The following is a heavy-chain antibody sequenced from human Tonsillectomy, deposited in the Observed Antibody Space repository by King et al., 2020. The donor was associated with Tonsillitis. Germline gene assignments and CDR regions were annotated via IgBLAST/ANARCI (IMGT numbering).Heavy chain of an antibody. CDR2: IYSSGIS. V-gene: IGHV4-61*02. J-gene: IGHJ5*02. CDR3: ARAPIAGVPDAIGNWFDP. Sequence: QLQESGPGLVKPSQTLSLTCTVSGGSIRSGSYYWSWIRQPAEKGLEWIGHIYSSGISNYNPSLKSRVTMSVDTSKNQFSMRLSSVTAADTAVYYCARAPIAGVPDAIGNWFDPWGQGTLVTVSS. CDR1: GGSIRSGSYY. D-gene: IGHD2-2*01.